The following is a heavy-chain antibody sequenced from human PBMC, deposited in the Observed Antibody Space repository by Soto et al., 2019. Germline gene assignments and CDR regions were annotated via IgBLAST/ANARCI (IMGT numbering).Heavy chain of an antibody. V-gene: IGHV1-3*01. CDR1: GYTFTSYA. CDR3: ARGPGGPDGPGDY. CDR2: INAGNGNT. D-gene: IGHD2-15*01. Sequence: QVQLVQSGAEVKKPGASVKVSCKASGYTFTSYAMHWVRQAAGRRLEWMGWINAGNGNTKYSQKFQGRVTITRDTSASTAYMELSSLRSEDTAVYYCARGPGGPDGPGDYWGQGTLVTVSS. J-gene: IGHJ4*02.